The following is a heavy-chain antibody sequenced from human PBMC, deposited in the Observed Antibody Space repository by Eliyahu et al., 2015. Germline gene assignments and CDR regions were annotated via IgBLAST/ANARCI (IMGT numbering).Heavy chain of an antibody. J-gene: IGHJ6*02. CDR1: GFTFSSYA. CDR2: ISYXGSNK. V-gene: IGHV3-30-3*01. Sequence: QVQLVESGGGVVQPGRSLRLSCAASGFTFSSYAMHWVRQAPGXXLXXVAXISYXGSNKYSADSVKGRFTISRDNSKNTLHLQMNSLRAEDTAVYYCARVGAYCIGGSCYWDYYGMDVWGQGTTVTVSS. CDR3: ARVGAYCIGGSCYWDYYGMDV. D-gene: IGHD2-15*01.